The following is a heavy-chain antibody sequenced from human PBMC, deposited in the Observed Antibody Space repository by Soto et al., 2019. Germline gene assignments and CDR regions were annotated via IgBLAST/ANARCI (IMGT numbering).Heavy chain of an antibody. CDR1: GFTFTSYA. CDR2: ISGSGGST. D-gene: IGHD3-22*01. V-gene: IGHV3-23*01. J-gene: IGHJ3*02. CDR3: AKDNELSGYVAFDI. Sequence: PGGSLRLSCAASGFTFTSYAMSWVRQAPGKGLEWVSAISGSGGSTYYADSVKGRFTISRDNSKNTLYLQMNSLRAEDTAVYFCAKDNELSGYVAFDIWGQGTMVTVSS.